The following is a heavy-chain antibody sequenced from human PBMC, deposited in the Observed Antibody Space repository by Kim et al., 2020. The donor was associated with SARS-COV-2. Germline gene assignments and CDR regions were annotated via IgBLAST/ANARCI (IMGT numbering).Heavy chain of an antibody. CDR2: ISSSSSTI. J-gene: IGHJ3*02. D-gene: IGHD2-2*01. V-gene: IGHV3-48*02. Sequence: GGSLRLSCAASGFTFSSYSMNWVRQAPGKGLEWVSYISSSSSTIYYADSVKGRFTISRDNAKNSLYLQMNSLRDEDTAVYYCARDRGPGDIVVVPAADDAFDIWGQGTMVTVSS. CDR1: GFTFSSYS. CDR3: ARDRGPGDIVVVPAADDAFDI.